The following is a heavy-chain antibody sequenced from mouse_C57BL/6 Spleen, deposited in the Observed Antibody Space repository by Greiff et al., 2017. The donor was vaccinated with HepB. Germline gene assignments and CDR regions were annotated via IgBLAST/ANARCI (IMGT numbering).Heavy chain of an antibody. D-gene: IGHD2-5*01. J-gene: IGHJ2*01. V-gene: IGHV1-69*01. Sequence: QVQLQQSGAELVMPGASVKLSCKASGYTFTSYWMHWVKQRPGQGLEWIGEIDPSDSYTNYNQKFKGKSTLTVDKSSSTAYMQLSSLTSEDSAVYYWARRRSNYVAFDYWGQGTTLTVSS. CDR3: ARRRSNYVAFDY. CDR1: GYTFTSYW. CDR2: IDPSDSYT.